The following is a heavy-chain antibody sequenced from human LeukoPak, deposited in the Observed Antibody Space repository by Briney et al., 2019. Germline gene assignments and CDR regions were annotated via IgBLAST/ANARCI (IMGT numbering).Heavy chain of an antibody. Sequence: SETLSLTCTVSGGSISSYHWSWIRQPAGKGLEWIGHININEGPKYNPSLRSRVSMSADTSRNQYSLKLSSVTAADTAVYYCARDPNGDYAFDYWAREPWSPSPQ. CDR1: GGSISSYH. D-gene: IGHD4-17*01. J-gene: IGHJ4*02. CDR3: ARDPNGDYAFDY. CDR2: ININEGP. V-gene: IGHV4-4*07.